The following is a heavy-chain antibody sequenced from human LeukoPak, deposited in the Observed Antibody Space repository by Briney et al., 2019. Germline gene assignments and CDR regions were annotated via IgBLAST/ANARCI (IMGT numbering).Heavy chain of an antibody. CDR3: ARVDSSAKDAFDI. Sequence: ASVKVSCKASGYTFTNYHMHWVRQAPGQGLEWMGWISAYNGNTNYVQKFQGRVAMTTDTSTSTAYMELRSLRSDDTAVYYCARVDSSAKDAFDIWGQGTMVTVSS. CDR1: GYTFTNYH. D-gene: IGHD3/OR15-3a*01. J-gene: IGHJ3*02. CDR2: ISAYNGNT. V-gene: IGHV1-18*01.